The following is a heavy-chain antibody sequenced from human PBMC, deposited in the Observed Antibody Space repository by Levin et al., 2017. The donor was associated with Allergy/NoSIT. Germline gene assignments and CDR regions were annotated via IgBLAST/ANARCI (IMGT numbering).Heavy chain of an antibody. J-gene: IGHJ5*02. Sequence: GESLKISCKASGYTFTGYYMHWVRQAPGQGLEWMGRINPNSGGTNYAQKFQGRVTMTRDTSISTAYMDLSRLRSDDTAVYYCARGPPVNWFDPWGQGTLVTVSS. V-gene: IGHV1-2*06. CDR1: GYTFTGYY. D-gene: IGHD1-14*01. CDR3: ARGPPVNWFDP. CDR2: INPNSGGT.